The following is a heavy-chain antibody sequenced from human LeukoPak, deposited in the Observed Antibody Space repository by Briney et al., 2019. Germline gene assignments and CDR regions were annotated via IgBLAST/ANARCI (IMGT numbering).Heavy chain of an antibody. D-gene: IGHD3-9*01. Sequence: SETLSLTCTVSGGSISSSSYYWGWIRQPPGKGLEWIGSIYYSGSTYYNPSLKSRVTISVDTSKNQFSLKLSSVTAADTAVYYCARALLHFDILTGYHNQAYGMDVWGQGTTVTVSS. CDR3: ARALLHFDILTGYHNQAYGMDV. CDR2: IYYSGST. CDR1: GGSISSSSYY. V-gene: IGHV4-39*07. J-gene: IGHJ6*02.